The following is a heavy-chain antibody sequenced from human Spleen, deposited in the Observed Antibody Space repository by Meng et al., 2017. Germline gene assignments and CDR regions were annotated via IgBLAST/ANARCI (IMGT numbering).Heavy chain of an antibody. CDR3: AKGLQRDYYDSSGMIDY. J-gene: IGHJ4*02. V-gene: IGHV3-33*06. D-gene: IGHD3-22*01. CDR1: GFSFSNYG. CDR2: IWFDGSRK. Sequence: GESLKISCAASGFSFSNYGMNWVRQAPGKGLEWVALIWFDGSRKYYADSVKGRFTISRDNSKNTLYVQMNSLRAEDTAIYYCAKGLQRDYYDSSGMIDYWGQGTLVTVSS.